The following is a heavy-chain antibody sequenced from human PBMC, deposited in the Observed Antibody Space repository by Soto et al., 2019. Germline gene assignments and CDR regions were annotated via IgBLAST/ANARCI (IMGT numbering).Heavy chain of an antibody. V-gene: IGHV1-18*01. Sequence: ASVKVPCKASGYTFTSYGITWVRQALGQGLEWMGWISVYNGNTNYAQRLQGRVTMTTDTSTTTAYMELRSLRSDDTAVYYCARGQKLFQDGRFDYWGQGTLVTVSS. J-gene: IGHJ4*02. CDR2: ISVYNGNT. CDR1: GYTFTSYG. D-gene: IGHD1-1*01. CDR3: ARGQKLFQDGRFDY.